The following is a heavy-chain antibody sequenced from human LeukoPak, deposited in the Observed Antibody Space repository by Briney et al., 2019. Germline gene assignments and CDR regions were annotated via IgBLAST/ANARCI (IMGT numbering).Heavy chain of an antibody. CDR2: INPNTGST. V-gene: IGHV1-2*02. CDR1: GYIFTSYY. CDR3: ARSVSISPMFDY. J-gene: IGHJ4*02. D-gene: IGHD4-11*01. Sequence: PGASVNVSCKASGYIFTSYYMHWVRQAPGQGLEWMGWINPNTGSTNFAQKFQGRVAMMRATSITTFYMDLKSLRSDDTAVYYCARSVSISPMFDYWGQGTLITVSS.